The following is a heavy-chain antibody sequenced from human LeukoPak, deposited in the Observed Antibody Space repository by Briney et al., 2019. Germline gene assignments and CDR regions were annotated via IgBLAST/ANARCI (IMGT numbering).Heavy chain of an antibody. CDR2: ISERGST. CDR1: GPSVRRRF. Sequence: SDTQSLICSVWGPSVRRRFGRWIRHSPGGGLEGIGYISERGSTGYTTYLKSRVTISVDAPKNEVSLNVRSVSAADTAVYYCAKGVSGTYFAFDVWGQGRTV. CDR3: AKGVSGTYFAFDV. V-gene: IGHV4-59*02. D-gene: IGHD1-26*01. J-gene: IGHJ3*01.